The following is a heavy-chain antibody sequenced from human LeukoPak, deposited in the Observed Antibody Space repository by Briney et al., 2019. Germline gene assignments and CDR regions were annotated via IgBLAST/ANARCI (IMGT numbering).Heavy chain of an antibody. CDR1: GFTVSTNY. CDR2: IYSRGNT. Sequence: GGSLRLSCAASGFTVSTNYMSWVRQAPGKGLEWVSVIYSRGNTYYADSVKGRFTISRDNSMNTLYLQMNSLRDDYTAVYYCARGGPEDAFDIWGLGTVVTVSS. D-gene: IGHD1-14*01. J-gene: IGHJ3*02. CDR3: ARGGPEDAFDI. V-gene: IGHV3-66*01.